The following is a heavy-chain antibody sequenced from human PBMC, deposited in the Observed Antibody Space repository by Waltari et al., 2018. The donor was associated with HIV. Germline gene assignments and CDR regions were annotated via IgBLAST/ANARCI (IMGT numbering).Heavy chain of an antibody. CDR1: GGSFSGYY. CDR2: INHSGST. CDR3: ARLGDFWSGYSDRYYYYGMDV. V-gene: IGHV4-34*01. D-gene: IGHD3-3*01. Sequence: QVQLQQWGAGLLKPSETLSLTCAVYGGSFSGYYWNWIRQPPGKGLEWIGEINHSGSTNSNPSRKSRVTISVDTSKNQFSLKLTSVTAADTAVFYCARLGDFWSGYSDRYYYYGMDVWGQGTTVTVSS. J-gene: IGHJ6*02.